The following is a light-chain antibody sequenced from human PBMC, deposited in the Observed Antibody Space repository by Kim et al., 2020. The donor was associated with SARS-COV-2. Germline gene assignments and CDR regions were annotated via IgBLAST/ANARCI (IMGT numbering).Light chain of an antibody. J-gene: IGKJ1*01. V-gene: IGKV3-15*01. CDR3: QQYQDWPRT. CDR2: GAS. CDR1: QSINTN. Sequence: EIVMTQSPATLSVSPGDRATLSCRASQSINTNLAWFQQKPGQAPRLLIYGASTRTTGIPARFSGSGSGTEFTFTITISSLPSEDFALYFCQQYQDWPRTFGQGTKVEIK.